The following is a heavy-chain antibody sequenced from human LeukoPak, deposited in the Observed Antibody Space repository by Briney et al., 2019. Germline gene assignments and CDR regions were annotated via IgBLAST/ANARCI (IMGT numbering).Heavy chain of an antibody. CDR1: GFTFSNYA. Sequence: GGSLRLSCAASGFTFSNYAMNWVRQAPGKVLEWVSAISASDGTTHYADSVKGRFTISRDSSKNTLYLQINSLRAEDTAVFYKQKTAYDILTGYYDYWGQGTLVTVSS. J-gene: IGHJ4*02. CDR2: ISASDGTT. CDR3: QKTAYDILTGYYDY. D-gene: IGHD3-9*01. V-gene: IGHV3-23*01.